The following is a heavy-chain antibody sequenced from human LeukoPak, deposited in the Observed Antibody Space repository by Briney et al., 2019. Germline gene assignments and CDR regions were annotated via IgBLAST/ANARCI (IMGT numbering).Heavy chain of an antibody. CDR1: GGTFSSYA. D-gene: IGHD1-26*01. CDR2: IIPIFGTA. V-gene: IGHV1-69*13. CDR3: ARDRVVGATAAFDY. Sequence: ATVKVSCKASGGTFSSYAISWVRQAPGQGLEWMGGIIPIFGTANYAQKFQGRVTITADESTSTAYVELSSLRSEDTAVYYCARDRVVGATAAFDYWGQETLVTVSS. J-gene: IGHJ4*02.